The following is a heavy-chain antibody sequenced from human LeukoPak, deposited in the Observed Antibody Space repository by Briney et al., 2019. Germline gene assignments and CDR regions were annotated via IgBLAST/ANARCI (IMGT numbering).Heavy chain of an antibody. Sequence: ASVKVSCKASGYTFTSYDINWVRQATGQGLEWMGWMNPNSGDGGYAQKFHGRVTMTRDTSIRTAYMELSSLRSADTAVYYCAKPGDFWSGYYTDYYYYMDDWGKGTTVTVSS. J-gene: IGHJ6*03. D-gene: IGHD3-3*01. CDR1: GYTFTSYD. CDR3: AKPGDFWSGYYTDYYYYMDD. V-gene: IGHV1-8*01. CDR2: MNPNSGDG.